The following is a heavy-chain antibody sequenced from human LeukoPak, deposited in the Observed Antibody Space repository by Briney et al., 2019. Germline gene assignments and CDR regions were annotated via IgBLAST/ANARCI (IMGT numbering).Heavy chain of an antibody. D-gene: IGHD2-2*01. J-gene: IGHJ6*03. CDR3: ARKGPANYYYYYMDV. CDR2: MNPNSGNT. V-gene: IGHV1-8*01. Sequence: ASVKVSCKASGYTFTSYDINWVRQATGQGLEWMGWMNPNSGNTGYAQKFQGRVTMTRNTSISTAYMELSSLRSEDTAVYCCARKGPANYYYYYMDVWGKGTTVTVSS. CDR1: GYTFTSYD.